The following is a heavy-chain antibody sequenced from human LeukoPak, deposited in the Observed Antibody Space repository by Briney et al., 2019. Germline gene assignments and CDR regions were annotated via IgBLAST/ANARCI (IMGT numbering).Heavy chain of an antibody. D-gene: IGHD2-2*01. CDR3: ARVTTCSTSCYWGYYYYYMDV. CDR1: GGSISNSNYY. Sequence: SETLSLTCTVSGGSISNSNYYWGWIRQPPGKGLEWIGSVYYSGSTYYNPSLKSRVTISVDTSKNQFSLKLSSVTAADTAVYYCARVTTCSTSCYWGYYYYYMDVWGKGTTVTVSS. V-gene: IGHV4-39*07. J-gene: IGHJ6*03. CDR2: VYYSGST.